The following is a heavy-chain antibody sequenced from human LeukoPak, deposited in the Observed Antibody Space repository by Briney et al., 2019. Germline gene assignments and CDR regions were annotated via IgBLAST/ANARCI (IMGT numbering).Heavy chain of an antibody. CDR1: GFTFSSYG. Sequence: GGSLRLSCAAPGFTFSSYGMHWVRQAPGKGLEWVAVISYDGSNKYYADSVKGRFTISRDNSKNTLYLQMNSLRAEDTAVYYCAKVMTPGMGMDVWGQGTTVTVSS. CDR3: AKVMTPGMGMDV. J-gene: IGHJ6*02. CDR2: ISYDGSNK. V-gene: IGHV3-30*18.